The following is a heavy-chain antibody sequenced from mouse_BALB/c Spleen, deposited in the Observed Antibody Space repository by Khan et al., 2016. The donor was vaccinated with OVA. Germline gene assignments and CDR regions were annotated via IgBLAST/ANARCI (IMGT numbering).Heavy chain of an antibody. CDR3: ARRNYFGYTVAY. CDR1: GYTFTDYY. Sequence: QIQLVQSGAELARPGASVKLSCKASGYTFTDYYINWVKQRTGQGIEWIGEISPGSGDTYYNERFKGKATLPADKSSSTAYMQLISLTSEAAAFYFCARRNYFGYTVAYWGQVTLVTVSA. V-gene: IGHV1-77*01. J-gene: IGHJ3*01. CDR2: ISPGSGDT. D-gene: IGHD1-2*01.